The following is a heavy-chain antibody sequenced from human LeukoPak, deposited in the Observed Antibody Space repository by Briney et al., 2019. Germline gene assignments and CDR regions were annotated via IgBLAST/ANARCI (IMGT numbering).Heavy chain of an antibody. CDR1: GSSISSDYY. Sequence: PSETLSLTCSVSGSSISSDYYWGWVRQPPGKGLEWIGSIKHRGRSYYNPSLKSRVAISVDTSKNQFSLTLTSVTAADTAVYYCVRGDSMFDPWGQGTRVTVSS. CDR2: IKHRGRS. D-gene: IGHD2/OR15-2a*01. CDR3: VRGDSMFDP. V-gene: IGHV4-38-2*02. J-gene: IGHJ5*02.